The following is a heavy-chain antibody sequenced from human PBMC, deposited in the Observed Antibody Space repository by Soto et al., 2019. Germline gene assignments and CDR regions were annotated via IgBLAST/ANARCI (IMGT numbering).Heavy chain of an antibody. V-gene: IGHV3-21*01. J-gene: IGHJ3*02. D-gene: IGHD5-18*01. CDR2: ISTSSTYI. CDR1: GFTFSSYN. Sequence: EVQLVESGGGLVKPGGSLRLSCVASGFTFSSYNINWVRQAPGKGLEWVSSISTSSTYIFYTDSVKARFTISRDNAKNSLYLHMNSLRAEDTAVYFCARCQGFSYGSSALDIWGLGKMVTVSS. CDR3: ARCQGFSYGSSALDI.